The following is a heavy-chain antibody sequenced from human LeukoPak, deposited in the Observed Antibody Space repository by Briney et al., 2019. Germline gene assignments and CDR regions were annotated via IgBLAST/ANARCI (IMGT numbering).Heavy chain of an antibody. CDR2: IYSTGST. J-gene: IGHJ4*02. D-gene: IGHD2-21*01. Sequence: SETLSLTCTVSGGSIISGTYYWSWIRQPAGKGLEWIGRIYSTGSTTYNPSLKSRVTISRDTSKNQFSLKLSSVTAADTAVYYCARGAYFRDRYFDYWGQGTLVTVSS. V-gene: IGHV4-61*02. CDR3: ARGAYFRDRYFDY. CDR1: GGSIISGTYY.